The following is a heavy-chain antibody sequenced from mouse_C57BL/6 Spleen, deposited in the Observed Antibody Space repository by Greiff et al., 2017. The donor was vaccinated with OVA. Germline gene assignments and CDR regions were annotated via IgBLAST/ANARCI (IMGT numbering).Heavy chain of an antibody. D-gene: IGHD3-2*02. CDR1: GYTFTSYW. Sequence: QVQLQQPGAELVRPGTSVKLSCKASGYTFTSYWMHWVKQRPGQGLEWIGVIDPSDSYTNYNQKFKGKATLTVDKSSSTAYMQLSSLTSEDSAVYYCARSTGSSGPYYAMDYWGQGTSVTVSS. CDR2: IDPSDSYT. J-gene: IGHJ4*01. V-gene: IGHV1-59*01. CDR3: ARSTGSSGPYYAMDY.